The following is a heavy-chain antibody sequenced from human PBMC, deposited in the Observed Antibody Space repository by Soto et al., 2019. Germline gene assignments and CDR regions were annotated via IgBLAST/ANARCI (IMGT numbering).Heavy chain of an antibody. CDR1: GFTFSDYG. V-gene: IGHV3-23*01. D-gene: IGHD6-6*01. CDR3: AKGGGAGRPPYSSDYDYYWDV. CDR2: ISGTGRST. Sequence: EVQLLQSGGGLVQPGGSLRLSCAASGFTFSDYGMSWVRQAPGKGLEWVSTISGTGRSTYYADSVKGRFTISRDNSKNTLYLQMNSLRDEETAVYYCAKGGGAGRPPYSSDYDYYWDVWGKGTVVTVSS. J-gene: IGHJ6*03.